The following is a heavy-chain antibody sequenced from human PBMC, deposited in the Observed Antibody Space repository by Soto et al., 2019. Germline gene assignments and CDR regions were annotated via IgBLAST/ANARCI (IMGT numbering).Heavy chain of an antibody. D-gene: IGHD2-2*01. CDR3: ARQLPQGWFDP. V-gene: IGHV4-59*01. CDR2: IYHTGSS. Sequence: PSETLSLTCTVPGGSISSDYWSWIRQPPGRGLEWIAYIYHTGSSNYNPSLKSRVTISVDTSKNQFSLKVSSVTAADTAVYYCARQLPQGWFDPWGQGTLVTVSS. J-gene: IGHJ5*02. CDR1: GGSISSDY.